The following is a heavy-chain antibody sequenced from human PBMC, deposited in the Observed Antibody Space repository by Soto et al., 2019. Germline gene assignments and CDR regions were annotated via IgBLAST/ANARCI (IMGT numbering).Heavy chain of an antibody. V-gene: IGHV4-61*08. CDR2: IYYSGST. CDR3: ARVSSSWWYFDY. CDR1: GGSSSSGGDC. Sequence: PSETLSLTCTVAGGSSSSGGDCWSWIRQPPGKGLEWIGYIYYSGSTNYNPSLKSRVTISVNTSKNQFSLKLTSVTAADTAVYCCARVSSSWWYFDYWGQGTLVTVSS. J-gene: IGHJ4*02. D-gene: IGHD6-13*01.